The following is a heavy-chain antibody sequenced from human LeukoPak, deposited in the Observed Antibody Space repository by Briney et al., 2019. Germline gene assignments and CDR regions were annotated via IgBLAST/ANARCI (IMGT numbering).Heavy chain of an antibody. CDR2: IIPILGIA. V-gene: IGHV1-69*02. D-gene: IGHD6-6*01. Sequence: SVKVSCKASGGTFSTYTFSWVRQAPGQGLEWMGRIIPILGIANYAQKFQGRVTITADKSTNTAYMDLTSLRSEDTAVYYCARAAQLSTGAYFDYWGQGTLVTVSS. J-gene: IGHJ4*02. CDR1: GGTFSTYT. CDR3: ARAAQLSTGAYFDY.